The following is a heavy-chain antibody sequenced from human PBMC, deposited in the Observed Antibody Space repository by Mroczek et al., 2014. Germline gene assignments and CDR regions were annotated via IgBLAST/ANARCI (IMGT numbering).Heavy chain of an antibody. Sequence: QVQLVQSGGGVVQPGRSLRLSCAASGFTFSSYAMHWVRQAPGKGLEWVAVISYDGSNKYYADSVKGRFTISRDNSKNTLYLQMNSLRAEDTAVYYCARDPQLAAAGPGFDYWGQGTPGHRLL. V-gene: IGHV3-30-3*01. D-gene: IGHD6-13*01. CDR2: ISYDGSNK. CDR3: ARDPQLAAAGPGFDY. CDR1: GFTFSSYA. J-gene: IGHJ4*02.